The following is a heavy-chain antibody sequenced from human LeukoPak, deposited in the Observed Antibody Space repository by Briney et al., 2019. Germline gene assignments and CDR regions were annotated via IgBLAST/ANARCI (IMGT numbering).Heavy chain of an antibody. CDR3: AKYLGSSGWNMADY. J-gene: IGHJ4*02. CDR2: ISGSGGST. D-gene: IGHD6-19*01. Sequence: GGSLRLSCAASGFTFSSYAMSWVRQAPGKGLEWVSAISGSGGSTYYADSVKGRFTISRDNSKNTLYLQMNSLRAEDTAVYYCAKYLGSSGWNMADYWGQGTLVTVSS. V-gene: IGHV3-23*01. CDR1: GFTFSSYA.